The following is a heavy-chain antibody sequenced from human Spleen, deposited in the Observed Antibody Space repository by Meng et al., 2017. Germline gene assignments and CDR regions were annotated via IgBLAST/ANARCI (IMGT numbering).Heavy chain of an antibody. Sequence: GHLEQWGEVRLKHSETLSLTCVVSGGSFSDYYWSWIRQPPGKGLEWIGEINHSGSTNYNPSLESRATISVDTSRNNLSLKLSSVTAADSAVYYCARGPTTMAHDFDYWGQGTLVTVSS. CDR3: ARGPTTMAHDFDY. CDR2: INHSGST. D-gene: IGHD4-11*01. J-gene: IGHJ4*02. CDR1: GGSFSDYY. V-gene: IGHV4-34*01.